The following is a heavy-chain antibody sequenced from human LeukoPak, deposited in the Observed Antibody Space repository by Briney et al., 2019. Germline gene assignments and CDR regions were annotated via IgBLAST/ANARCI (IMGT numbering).Heavy chain of an antibody. V-gene: IGHV4-34*01. CDR2: INHSGST. J-gene: IGHJ5*02. CDR1: GGSLSGYY. CDR3: ARGEYYYGLGFWFDP. Sequence: SETLSLTCAVYGGSLSGYYWSCIRQPPGKGLEWIGEINHSGSTNYNPSLKSRVTISVDTSKNQFSLKLSSVTAADTAVYYCARGEYYYGLGFWFDPWGQGTLVTVSS. D-gene: IGHD3-10*01.